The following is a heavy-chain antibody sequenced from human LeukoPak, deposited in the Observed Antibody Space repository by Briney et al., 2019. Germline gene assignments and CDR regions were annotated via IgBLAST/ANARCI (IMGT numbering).Heavy chain of an antibody. Sequence: GGSLRLSCAASGFTFGDTWMSWVRQAPGKGLEWVANIKQDGSEKYYVDSVKGRFTISRDNAKNSLYLQMNSLRAEDTAVYYCARRYFDYWGQGTLVTVSS. CDR1: GFTFGDTW. V-gene: IGHV3-7*03. CDR2: IKQDGSEK. J-gene: IGHJ4*02. CDR3: ARRYFDY.